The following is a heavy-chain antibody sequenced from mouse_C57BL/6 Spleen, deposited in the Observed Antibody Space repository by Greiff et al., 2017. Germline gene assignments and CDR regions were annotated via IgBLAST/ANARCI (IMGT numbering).Heavy chain of an antibody. Sequence: EVKVEESGGGLVKPGGSLKLSCAASGFTFSSYAMSWVRQTPEKRLEWVATISDGGSYTYYPDNVKGRFTISRDNAKNNLYLQMSHLKSEDTAMYYCASHYYGSSYWFAYWGQGTLVTVSA. V-gene: IGHV5-4*03. D-gene: IGHD1-1*01. CDR2: ISDGGSYT. CDR1: GFTFSSYA. CDR3: ASHYYGSSYWFAY. J-gene: IGHJ3*01.